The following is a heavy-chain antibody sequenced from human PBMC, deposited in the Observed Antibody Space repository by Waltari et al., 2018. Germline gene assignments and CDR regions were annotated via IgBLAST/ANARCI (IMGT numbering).Heavy chain of an antibody. D-gene: IGHD3-22*01. J-gene: IGHJ5*02. CDR1: GGSISSSNYY. V-gene: IGHV4-39*01. Sequence: QLQLQESGPGLVKPSETLSLTCTVSGGSISSSNYYWGWIRQPHGKGLEWIGSIYYSGSTYYNPSLKSRVTISVDTSKNQFYLKLNSVTAADTAVHYCARSGYYDSSGYYWWFDPWGQGTLVTVSS. CDR3: ARSGYYDSSGYYWWFDP. CDR2: IYYSGST.